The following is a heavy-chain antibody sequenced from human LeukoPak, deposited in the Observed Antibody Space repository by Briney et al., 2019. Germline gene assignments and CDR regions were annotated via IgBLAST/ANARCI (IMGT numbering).Heavy chain of an antibody. Sequence: GASVKVSCKASGYTFTSYGISWVRQAPGQGLEWMGWISAYNGNTNYAQKLQGRVTMTTDTSTSTAYMELRSLRSDDTAVYYCARKLRGAPERGAFDIWGQGTMVTVSS. CDR1: GYTFTSYG. D-gene: IGHD1-1*01. J-gene: IGHJ3*02. CDR3: ARKLRGAPERGAFDI. CDR2: ISAYNGNT. V-gene: IGHV1-18*01.